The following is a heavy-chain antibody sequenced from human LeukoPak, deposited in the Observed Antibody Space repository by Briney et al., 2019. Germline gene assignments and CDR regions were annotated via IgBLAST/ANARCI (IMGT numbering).Heavy chain of an antibody. D-gene: IGHD6-19*01. CDR2: MNPNSGNT. V-gene: IGHV1-8*02. Sequence: ASVKVSCKASGGTFSSYAINWVRQATGQGLEWMGWMNPNSGNTGYAQKFQGRVTMTRNTSISTAYMELSSLRSEDTAVYYCARGALSSGWSEEFDYWGQGTLVTVSS. J-gene: IGHJ4*02. CDR3: ARGALSSGWSEEFDY. CDR1: GGTFSSYA.